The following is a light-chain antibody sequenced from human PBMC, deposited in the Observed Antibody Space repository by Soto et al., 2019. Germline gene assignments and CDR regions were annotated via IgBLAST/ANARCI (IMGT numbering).Light chain of an antibody. CDR1: QNIKTN. J-gene: IGKJ5*01. Sequence: DTVLTQSPSTLSVSPGERATLSCRASQNIKTNLAWYQHKPGQAPRLLIYGAFTGATGVPARFSGSGSGTEFTLTISRLEPEDFAVYYCQQYGYSPITFGQGTRLEI. CDR2: GAF. V-gene: IGKV3-15*01. CDR3: QQYGYSPIT.